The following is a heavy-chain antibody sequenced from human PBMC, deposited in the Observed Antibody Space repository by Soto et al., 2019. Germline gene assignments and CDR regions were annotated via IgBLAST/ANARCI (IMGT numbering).Heavy chain of an antibody. V-gene: IGHV3-74*01. D-gene: IGHD1-7*01. J-gene: IGHJ4*02. CDR1: GFTFSTSW. CDR3: TRGGNYYFDY. Sequence: EVQLVEAGGGLVQPGGSLRLSCAASGFTFSTSWIHWVRQAPGKGLVWVSRINGDGGTINYADSVKGRFTISSDNAKNTVYLQMNSLSADDTDVYYCTRGGNYYFDYWGQGTLVTVSS. CDR2: INGDGGTI.